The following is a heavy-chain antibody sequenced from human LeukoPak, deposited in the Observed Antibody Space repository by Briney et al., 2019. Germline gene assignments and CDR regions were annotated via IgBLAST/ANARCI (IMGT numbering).Heavy chain of an antibody. J-gene: IGHJ5*02. CDR2: INTNTGNP. V-gene: IGHV7-4-1*02. CDR1: GYTFTSYA. D-gene: IGHD2-21*02. CDR3: ARDLCGGDCYKNWFDP. Sequence: GASVKVSCKASGYTFTSYAMNWVRQAPGQGLEWMGWINTNTGNPTYAQGFTGRSVFSLDTSVSTAYLQISSLKAEDTAVYYCARDLCGGDCYKNWFDPWGQGTLVTVSS.